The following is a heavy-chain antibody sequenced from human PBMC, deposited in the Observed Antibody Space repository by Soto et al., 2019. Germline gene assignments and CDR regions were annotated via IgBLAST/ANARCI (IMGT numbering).Heavy chain of an antibody. CDR2: ISYDGSNK. CDR3: AKGRYYYDSSGYPSPDY. J-gene: IGHJ4*02. Sequence: LRLSCAASGFTFSSYGMHWVRQAPGKGLEWVAVISYDGSNKYYADSVKGRFAISRDNSKNTLYLQMNSLRAEDTAVYYCAKGRYYYDSSGYPSPDYWGQGTLVTVSS. D-gene: IGHD3-22*01. V-gene: IGHV3-30*18. CDR1: GFTFSSYG.